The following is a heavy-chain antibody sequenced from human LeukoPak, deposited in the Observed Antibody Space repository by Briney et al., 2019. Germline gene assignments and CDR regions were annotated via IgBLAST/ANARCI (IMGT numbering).Heavy chain of an antibody. Sequence: PSETLSLTCTVSGGSISGYYFSWIRQPPGKGLEWIGYVYYSGNTNYNPSLKSRITISVDTSNSQFSLSMSSVTAADTAVYFCARQQSGNWNGVGLDYWGQGTLVTASS. V-gene: IGHV4-59*08. D-gene: IGHD1-1*01. CDR2: VYYSGNT. J-gene: IGHJ4*02. CDR1: GGSISGYY. CDR3: ARQQSGNWNGVGLDY.